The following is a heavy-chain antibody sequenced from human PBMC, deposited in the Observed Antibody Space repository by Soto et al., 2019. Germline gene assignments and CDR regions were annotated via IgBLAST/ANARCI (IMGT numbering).Heavy chain of an antibody. D-gene: IGHD5-12*01. CDR1: GSRFSNYV. Sequence: QVQLVQSGAEVKTPGSSLTVSCKVSGSRFSNYVISWVRQAPGHGREWLGRIIPIFNSTKYAQNFQGRVTITADKSTSTAALELSSLRSDDTAVYYCAREGRGKKAGYNGLVSLGYWGQGTLVTVSS. CDR2: IIPIFNST. J-gene: IGHJ4*02. CDR3: AREGRGKKAGYNGLVSLGY. V-gene: IGHV1-69*06.